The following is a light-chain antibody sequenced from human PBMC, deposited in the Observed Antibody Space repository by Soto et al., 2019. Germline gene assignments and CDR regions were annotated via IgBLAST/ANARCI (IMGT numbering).Light chain of an antibody. V-gene: IGKV3-15*01. CDR2: GAS. CDR3: QQYDNWLRT. J-gene: IGKJ2*01. CDR1: QSVSSN. Sequence: ETVMTQSPATLSVSPGERATLSCRASQSVSSNLAWYQQKPGQAPRLLIYGASTRATGIPERFSGIGSGTEFTLTISSLQSEDLAVYYCQQYDNWLRTFGQGTKLEIK.